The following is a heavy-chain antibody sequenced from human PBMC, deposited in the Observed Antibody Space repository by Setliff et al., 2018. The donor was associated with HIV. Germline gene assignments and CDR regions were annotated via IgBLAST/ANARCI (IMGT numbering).Heavy chain of an antibody. D-gene: IGHD2-15*01. CDR1: GGSFSGYY. CDR3: ARDSPADGGNPGRFQR. CDR2: IYTSGST. V-gene: IGHV4-4*08. J-gene: IGHJ1*01. Sequence: SETLSLTCSVSGGSFSGYYWSWIRQPPGKGLEWIGYIYTSGSTNYNPSLKSRVTISVDTSKNQFSLKLSSVTAADTAKYFCARDSPADGGNPGRFQRWGQGTLVTVSS.